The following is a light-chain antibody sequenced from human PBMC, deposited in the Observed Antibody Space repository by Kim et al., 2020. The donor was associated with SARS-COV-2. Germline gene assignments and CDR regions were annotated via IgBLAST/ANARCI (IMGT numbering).Light chain of an antibody. V-gene: IGKV3-20*01. J-gene: IGKJ1*01. CDR2: AAS. CDR3: HQYGSSPRT. Sequence: EIVLTQSPGTLSLSPGERATLSCGASQIISNNYLGWYQQKPGQAPRLVIYAASSRAPGIPNRFSGSGSGADFTLTISRLEPEDFAVYYCHQYGSSPRTFGQGTKVDIK. CDR1: QIISNNY.